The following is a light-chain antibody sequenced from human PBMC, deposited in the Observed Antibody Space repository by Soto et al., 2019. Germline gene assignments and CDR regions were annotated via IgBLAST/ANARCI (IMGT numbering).Light chain of an antibody. Sequence: DIEITQSPSTLSASVGDTVTVTCRASQSVSGWLAWYQQKPGEAPKLLIYDASALPRGVPSRFSGSGSGTKFTLTIASLQADDFATYYCQQYETFSGTFGPGAKVDIK. CDR1: QSVSGW. CDR2: DAS. CDR3: QQYETFSGT. V-gene: IGKV1-5*01. J-gene: IGKJ1*01.